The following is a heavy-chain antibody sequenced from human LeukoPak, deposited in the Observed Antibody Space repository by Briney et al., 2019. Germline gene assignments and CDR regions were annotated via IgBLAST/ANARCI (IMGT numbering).Heavy chain of an antibody. CDR2: IYYSGST. CDR1: GGSISSYY. D-gene: IGHD3-22*01. CDR3: ARLSRLHYYDSSGYYLSREDPYYFDY. J-gene: IGHJ4*02. V-gene: IGHV4-59*08. Sequence: SETLSLTCTVSGGSISSYYWSWIRQPPGKGLEWIGYIYYSGSTSYNPSLKSRVTISVDTSKNQFSLKLSSVTAADTAVYYCARLSRLHYYDSSGYYLSREDPYYFDYWGQGTLVTVSS.